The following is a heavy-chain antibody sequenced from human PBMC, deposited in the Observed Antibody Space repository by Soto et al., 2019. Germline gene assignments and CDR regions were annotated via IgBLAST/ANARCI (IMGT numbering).Heavy chain of an antibody. J-gene: IGHJ3*02. CDR3: ARARGVVGATGDAFDI. V-gene: IGHV1-69*12. D-gene: IGHD1-26*01. CDR2: IIPIFGTA. Sequence: QVQLVQSGAEVKKPGSSVKVSCKASGGTFSSDAISWVRQAPGQGLEWMGGIIPIFGTANYAQKFQGRVTITADESKSTAYMELSSLRSEDTAVYYCARARGVVGATGDAFDIWGQGTMVTVSS. CDR1: GGTFSSDA.